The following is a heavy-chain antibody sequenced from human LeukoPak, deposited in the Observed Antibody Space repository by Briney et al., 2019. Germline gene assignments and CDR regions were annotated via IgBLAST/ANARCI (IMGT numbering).Heavy chain of an antibody. CDR1: GGSISSSISY. D-gene: IGHD4-17*01. CDR2: IHYSGTT. J-gene: IGHJ4*02. CDR3: VRYYAGDYQGSRFFDY. Sequence: SETLSLTCAVSGGSISSSISYWAWIRQPPGKGLEWIATIHYSGTTYYNPSLKSRVTISVDTSKNQFTLKVISVTAADAAVYYCVRYYAGDYQGSRFFDYWGQGTLVTVPS. V-gene: IGHV4-39*01.